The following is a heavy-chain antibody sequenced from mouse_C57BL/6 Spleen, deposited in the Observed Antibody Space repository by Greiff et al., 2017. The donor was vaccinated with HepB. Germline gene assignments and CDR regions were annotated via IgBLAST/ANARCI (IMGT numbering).Heavy chain of an antibody. D-gene: IGHD1-1*01. CDR3: ARENYGSSSWFAY. V-gene: IGHV1-64*01. CDR2: IHPNSGST. J-gene: IGHJ3*01. Sequence: VKLQQPGAELVKPGASVKLSCKASGYTFTSYWMHWVKQRPGQGLEWIGMIHPNSGSTNYNEKFKSKATLTVDKSSSTAYMQLSSLTSEDSAVYDCARENYGSSSWFAYWGQGTLVTVSA. CDR1: GYTFTSYW.